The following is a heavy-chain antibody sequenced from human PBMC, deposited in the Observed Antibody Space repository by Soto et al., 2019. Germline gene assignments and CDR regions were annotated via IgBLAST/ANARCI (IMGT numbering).Heavy chain of an antibody. D-gene: IGHD3-10*01. CDR3: ARENYMGPPKN. Sequence: SETLSLTCAVYGGSFSGYYWSWIRQPPVKGLEWIGEINHSGSTNYNPSLKSRVTISVDTSKNQFSLKLSSVTAADTAVYYCARENYMGPPKNWGQGTLVTVSS. CDR2: INHSGST. CDR1: GGSFSGYY. J-gene: IGHJ4*02. V-gene: IGHV4-34*01.